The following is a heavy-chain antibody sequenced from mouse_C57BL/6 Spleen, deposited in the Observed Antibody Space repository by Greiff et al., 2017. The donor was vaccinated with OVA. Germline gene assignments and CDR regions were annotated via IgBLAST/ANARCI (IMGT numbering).Heavy chain of an antibody. D-gene: IGHD4-1*01. CDR1: GYTFTSSW. CDR3: ARGDWDGNY. V-gene: IGHV1-53*01. Sequence: VQLQQPGTELVKPGASVKLSCKASGYTFTSSWMHWVQQRPGQGLEWIGNINTSNGGHNYNEKLKSKATLTVDKSSSTAYMLLSSLTSEDAAVYYCARGDWDGNYWGQGTTLTVSS. J-gene: IGHJ2*01. CDR2: INTSNGGH.